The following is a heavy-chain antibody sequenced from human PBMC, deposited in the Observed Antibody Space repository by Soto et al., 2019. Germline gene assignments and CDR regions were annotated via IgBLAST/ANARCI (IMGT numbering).Heavy chain of an antibody. V-gene: IGHV1-69*12. CDR2: IIPIFGTA. Sequence: QVQLVQSGAEVKKPGSSVKVSCKASGGTFSSYAISWVRQAPGQGLEWMGGIIPIFGTANYAQKFQGRVEITADESQSSAYMELSRVRSADTAVYYCARVGRYCISTSCYLPSGMAVWGQGTTVTVSS. J-gene: IGHJ6*02. D-gene: IGHD2-2*01. CDR1: GGTFSSYA. CDR3: ARVGRYCISTSCYLPSGMAV.